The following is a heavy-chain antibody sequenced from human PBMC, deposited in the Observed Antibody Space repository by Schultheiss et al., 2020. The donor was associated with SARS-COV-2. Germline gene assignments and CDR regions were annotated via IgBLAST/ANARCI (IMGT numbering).Heavy chain of an antibody. V-gene: IGHV1-18*01. J-gene: IGHJ4*02. D-gene: IGHD5-24*01. CDR2: ISAYNGNT. Sequence: ASVKVSCKASGYTFTSYGISWVRQAPGQGLEWMGWISAYNGNTNYAQKLQGRVTMTRDTSISTAYMELSRLRSDDTAVYYCARASNGYNRIEIDYWGQGTLVTVSS. CDR1: GYTFTSYG. CDR3: ARASNGYNRIEIDY.